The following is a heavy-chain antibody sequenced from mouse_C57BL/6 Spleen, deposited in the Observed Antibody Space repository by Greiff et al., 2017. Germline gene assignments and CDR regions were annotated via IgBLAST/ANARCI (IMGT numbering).Heavy chain of an antibody. Sequence: EVQRVESGGGLVQPGGSLKLSCAASGFTFSDYYMYWVRQTPEKRLEWVAYISNGGGSTYYPDTVKGRFTISRDNAKNTLYLQMSRLKAEDTAMYYWARQDVGYSGGFAYWGQGTLVTVSA. CDR2: ISNGGGST. D-gene: IGHD2-3*01. CDR3: ARQDVGYSGGFAY. V-gene: IGHV5-12*01. CDR1: GFTFSDYY. J-gene: IGHJ3*01.